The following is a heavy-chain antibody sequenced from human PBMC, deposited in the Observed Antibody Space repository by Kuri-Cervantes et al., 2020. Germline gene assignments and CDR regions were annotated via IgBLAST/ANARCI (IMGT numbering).Heavy chain of an antibody. J-gene: IGHJ1*01. Sequence: SETLSLTCGVSGGSISSSKWWTWIRLPPGKGLEWIGEIFVSGSTNYNPSLKSRVTISVDTSKNQFSLKLSSVTAADTAVYYCAREDIMSSAPTNWGQGTLVTVSS. CDR3: AREDIMSSAPTN. V-gene: IGHV4-4*02. D-gene: IGHD5-12*01. CDR2: IFVSGST. CDR1: GGSISSSKW.